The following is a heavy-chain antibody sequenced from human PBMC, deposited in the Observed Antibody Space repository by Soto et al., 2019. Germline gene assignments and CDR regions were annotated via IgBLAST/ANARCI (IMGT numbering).Heavy chain of an antibody. CDR3: ARAYSSGWCWFDS. V-gene: IGHV4-59*01. CDR1: GGSISSYY. CDR2: IYYSGST. J-gene: IGHJ5*01. D-gene: IGHD6-19*01. Sequence: PSETLSLTCTVSGGSISSYYWSWIRQPPGKGLEWIGYIYYSGSTNYDPSLKSRVTISVDTSKNQFSLKLSSVTAADTAVYYCARAYSSGWCWFDSWGQGTLVTVSS.